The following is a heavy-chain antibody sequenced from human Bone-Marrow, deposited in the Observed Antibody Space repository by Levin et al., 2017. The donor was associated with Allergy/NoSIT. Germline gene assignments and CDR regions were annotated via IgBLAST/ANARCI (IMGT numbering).Heavy chain of an antibody. J-gene: IGHJ4*02. V-gene: IGHV3-7*02. D-gene: IGHD2-21*01. CDR1: GFTFSGYW. CDR3: ARNVAWSFEF. Sequence: RGESLKISCASSGFTFSGYWMAWVRQAPGKGLEWVANINRDGGDGYYVDSVKGRFTISRDNARNSLDLQMNSLRVEDTAVYYCARNVAWSFEFWGQGTLVTVSS. CDR2: INRDGGDG.